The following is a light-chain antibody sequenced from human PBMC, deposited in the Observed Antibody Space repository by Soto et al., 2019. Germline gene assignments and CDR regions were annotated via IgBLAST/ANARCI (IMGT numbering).Light chain of an antibody. CDR3: QTWGTGIRV. V-gene: IGLV4-69*01. J-gene: IGLJ3*02. CDR1: SEHSSFA. CDR2: VNSDGSH. Sequence: QSVLTQSPSASASPGASVKLTCTLSSEHSSFAIAWHQQQPEKGPRYLMKVNSDGSHIKGDGIPDRFSGSSSGAERYLTISSLQSEDEADYYCQTWGTGIRVFGGGTKLTVL.